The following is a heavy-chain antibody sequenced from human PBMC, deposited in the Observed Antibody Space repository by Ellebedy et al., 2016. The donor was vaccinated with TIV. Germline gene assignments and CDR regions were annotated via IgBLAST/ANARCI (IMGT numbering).Heavy chain of an antibody. CDR2: ISGSGGST. D-gene: IGHD6-13*01. V-gene: IGHV3-23*01. CDR1: GFTFSDYY. Sequence: GESLKISXAASGFTFSDYYMSWVRQAPGKGLEWVSAISGSGGSTYYADSVKGRFTISRDNSKNTLYLQMNSLRAEDTAVYYCAKDSQAAGTGGWFDPWGQGTLVTVSS. J-gene: IGHJ5*02. CDR3: AKDSQAAGTGGWFDP.